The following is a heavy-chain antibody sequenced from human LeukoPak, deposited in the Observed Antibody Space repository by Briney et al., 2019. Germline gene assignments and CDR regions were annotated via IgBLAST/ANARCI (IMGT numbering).Heavy chain of an antibody. Sequence: PGGSLRLSCAASGFTFSSYAMHWVRQAPGKGLEWVAVISYDGSNKYYADSVKGRFTISRDNSKNTLYLQMNSLRAEDTAVYYCARASGSYGPFDYWGQGTLVTVSS. D-gene: IGHD1-26*01. V-gene: IGHV3-30-3*01. CDR2: ISYDGSNK. CDR1: GFTFSSYA. J-gene: IGHJ4*02. CDR3: ARASGSYGPFDY.